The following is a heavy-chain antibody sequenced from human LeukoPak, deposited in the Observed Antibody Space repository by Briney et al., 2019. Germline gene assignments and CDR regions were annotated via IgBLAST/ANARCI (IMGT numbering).Heavy chain of an antibody. CDR1: GGSISSSSYY. J-gene: IGHJ4*02. V-gene: IGHV4-39*01. D-gene: IGHD2-2*01. CDR3: ARQVPLGSIYYFDY. CDR2: IYYSGST. Sequence: SETLSLTCTVSGGSISSSSYYWGWIRQPPGKGLEWIGSIYYSGSTYYNPSLKSRVTISVDTSKNQFSLKLSSVTAADTAVYYCARQVPLGSIYYFDYWGQGTLVTVSS.